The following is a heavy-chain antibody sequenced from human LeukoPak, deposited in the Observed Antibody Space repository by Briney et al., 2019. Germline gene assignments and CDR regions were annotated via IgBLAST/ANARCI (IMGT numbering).Heavy chain of an antibody. CDR2: INPNSGGT. D-gene: IGHD1-1*01. V-gene: IGHV1-2*04. CDR1: GYTFTGYY. J-gene: IGHJ5*02. Sequence: GASVKVSCKASGYTFTGYYMHWVRQAPGQGLEWMGWINPNSGGTNYAQKFQGWVTMTRDTSISTAYMELSRLRSDDTAVYYCARTYPPNWNDWADNWFDPWGQGTLVTVSS. CDR3: ARTYPPNWNDWADNWFDP.